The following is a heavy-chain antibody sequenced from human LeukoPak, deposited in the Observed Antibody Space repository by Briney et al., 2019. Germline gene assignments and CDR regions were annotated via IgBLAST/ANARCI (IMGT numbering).Heavy chain of an antibody. CDR3: ARAVWGYCSGGSCYYFDY. CDR2: ISSSSSTI. D-gene: IGHD2-15*01. J-gene: IGHJ4*02. Sequence: GGSLRLSCAASGFTFSSYSMNWVRQAPGKGLEWVSYISSSSSTIYYADSVKGRFTISRDNAKNSLYLQMNSLRAEDTAVYYCARAVWGYCSGGSCYYFDYWGQGTLVTVSS. V-gene: IGHV3-48*04. CDR1: GFTFSSYS.